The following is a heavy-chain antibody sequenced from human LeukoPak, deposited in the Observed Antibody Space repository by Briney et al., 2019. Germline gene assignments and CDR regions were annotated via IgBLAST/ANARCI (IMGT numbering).Heavy chain of an antibody. Sequence: PSETLSLTCTVSGGSISSYDWSWLRQPAGKGLEWLGRIYTSGSTNYNPSLKSRVTMSVGTSKNQFSLKLSSVTAADTAVYYCVREMAWDYYGSGSYLPDYWGQGTLVTVSS. V-gene: IGHV4-4*07. CDR2: IYTSGST. CDR3: VREMAWDYYGSGSYLPDY. D-gene: IGHD3-10*01. J-gene: IGHJ4*02. CDR1: GGSISSYD.